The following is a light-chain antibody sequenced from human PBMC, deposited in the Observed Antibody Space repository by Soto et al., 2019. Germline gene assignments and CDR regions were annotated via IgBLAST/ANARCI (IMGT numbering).Light chain of an antibody. CDR2: AAS. Sequence: DFQMTQSPSSLSASVGDTVTITCRASQDIGTFLNWYQQKPVKAPNLLIYAASDLLSGVSSRFSGSGSGTDFTLTISNLQPEDFATYYCQQSYSTPQITFGPGTKVDMK. J-gene: IGKJ3*01. V-gene: IGKV1-39*01. CDR1: QDIGTF. CDR3: QQSYSTPQIT.